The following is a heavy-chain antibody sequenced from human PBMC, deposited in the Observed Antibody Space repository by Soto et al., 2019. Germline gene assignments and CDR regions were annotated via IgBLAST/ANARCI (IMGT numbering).Heavy chain of an antibody. CDR1: GGSVSSDYW. D-gene: IGHD1-26*01. CDR3: ARDRPSYGRNFDY. Sequence: QVQLQESGPGVVKPSGTLSLTCAVSGGSVSSDYWCSWVRLPPGKGLEWIGEIYHSGRTNYTPSLKSRVTISLDKSKNQLSLILNSVTAADTAVYYCARDRPSYGRNFDYWGQGTLVTVSS. CDR2: IYHSGRT. V-gene: IGHV4-4*02. J-gene: IGHJ4*02.